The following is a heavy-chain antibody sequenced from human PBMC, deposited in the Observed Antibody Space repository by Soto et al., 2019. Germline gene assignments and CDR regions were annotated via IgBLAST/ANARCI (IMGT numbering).Heavy chain of an antibody. Sequence: VQLVQSGAEVKKPGSSVKVSCKASGGTFSSYAISWVRQAPGQGLEWMGGIIPIFGTANYAQKFQGRVTITADESTSTAYMELSSLRSEYTTVYYCARGRTSASAKNYYYCMDVWGQGTTVTVSS. D-gene: IGHD6-25*01. J-gene: IGHJ6*02. CDR2: IIPIFGTA. V-gene: IGHV1-69*01. CDR1: GGTFSSYA. CDR3: ARGRTSASAKNYYYCMDV.